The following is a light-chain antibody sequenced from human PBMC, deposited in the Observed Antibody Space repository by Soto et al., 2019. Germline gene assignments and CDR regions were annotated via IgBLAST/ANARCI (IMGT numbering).Light chain of an antibody. J-gene: IGKJ4*01. CDR1: QRFSTN. V-gene: IGKV1-39*01. Sequence: EIKMTQSPSPLSDSAGERATIPCRASQRFSTNLNWFQQKPGKAPKVLIYGASSLQSGVPSRFSGSGSGTDFTLTISSLQPEDVATYYCQQRYNTPLTFGGGTKVEIK. CDR3: QQRYNTPLT. CDR2: GAS.